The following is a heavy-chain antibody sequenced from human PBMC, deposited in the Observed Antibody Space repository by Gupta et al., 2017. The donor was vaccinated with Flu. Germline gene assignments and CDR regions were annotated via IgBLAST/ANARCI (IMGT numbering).Heavy chain of an antibody. V-gene: IGHV4-39*01. Sequence: GWVRQPPGKGLEWIGSVYYHGSAYYNPSLGSRVSISVDTSKNQFSLKLTSVTAADMAVYYCTLLSSSLPLNYWGQGTLVTVPS. J-gene: IGHJ4*02. CDR3: TLLSSSLPLNY. CDR2: VYYHGSA.